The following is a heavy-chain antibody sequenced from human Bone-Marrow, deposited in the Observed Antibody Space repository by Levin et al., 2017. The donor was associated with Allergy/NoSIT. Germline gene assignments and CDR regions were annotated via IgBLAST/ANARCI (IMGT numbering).Heavy chain of an antibody. CDR3: ARGLNGDRDWYFDI. Sequence: SCAASGYPFSRHGMHWIRQAPGKGPEWAAVIWYDGSKRFYADSVKGRFTISRDDSKSTLYLQMNSLRAEDTAMYYCARGLNGDRDWYFDIWGRGTLVTVSS. V-gene: IGHV3-33*01. D-gene: IGHD4-17*01. CDR2: IWYDGSKR. J-gene: IGHJ2*01. CDR1: GYPFSRHG.